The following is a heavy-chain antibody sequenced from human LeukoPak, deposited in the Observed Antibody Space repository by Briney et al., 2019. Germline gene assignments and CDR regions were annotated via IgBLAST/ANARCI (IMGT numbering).Heavy chain of an antibody. V-gene: IGHV3-23*01. J-gene: IGHJ6*03. CDR1: GFTFSSYA. Sequence: GGSLRFSCAASGFTFSSYAMSWVRQAPGKGLEWVSAISGSGGSTYYADSVKGRFTISRDNSKNTLYLQMNSLRAEDTAVYYCAKGPRGSCSGGSCYYYYYYMDVWGKGTTVTVSS. CDR3: AKGPRGSCSGGSCYYYYYYMDV. CDR2: ISGSGGST. D-gene: IGHD2-15*01.